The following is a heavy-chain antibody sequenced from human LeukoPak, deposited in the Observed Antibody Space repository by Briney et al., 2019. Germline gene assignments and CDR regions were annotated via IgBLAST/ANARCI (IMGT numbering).Heavy chain of an antibody. Sequence: PGGSLRLSCAASGFTFDTYNFNWVRQAPEKGLEWVATIRSYSSYRHYGDSVKGRFTISRDDAERSVYLQMDNVRVEDTAVYFCAGYSEVYYYVDVWGTGTTVTVSS. CDR3: AGYSEVYYYVDV. CDR1: GFTFDTYN. J-gene: IGHJ6*03. D-gene: IGHD2-21*01. V-gene: IGHV3-21*01. CDR2: IRSYSSYR.